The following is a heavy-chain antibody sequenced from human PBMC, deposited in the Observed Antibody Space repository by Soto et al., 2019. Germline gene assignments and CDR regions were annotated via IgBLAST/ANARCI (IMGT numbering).Heavy chain of an antibody. J-gene: IGHJ5*02. Sequence: PGGSLRLSCAASGFTFSSYSMNWVRQAPGKGLEWVSYISSSSSTIYYADSVKGRFTISRDNAKNSLYLKMNSLRDEDTAVYYCARVGDDYGWWFDPWGQGTLVTVS. CDR2: ISSSSSTI. CDR1: GFTFSSYS. V-gene: IGHV3-48*02. CDR3: ARVGDDYGWWFDP. D-gene: IGHD4-17*01.